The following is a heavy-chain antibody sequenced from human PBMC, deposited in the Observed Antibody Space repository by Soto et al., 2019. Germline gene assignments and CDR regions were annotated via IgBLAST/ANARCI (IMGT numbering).Heavy chain of an antibody. D-gene: IGHD1-26*01. CDR3: VPSGVGVVRLDN. Sequence: GGSLRLSCAASGFTFRSYAMSWVRQAPGKGLEWVSAISGSGGSTYYADSVKGRFTISRDDSKNTLYLQLDSLKSENAAVYYCVPSGVGVVRLDNWGQGTLVTVSS. CDR1: GFTFRSYA. V-gene: IGHV3-23*01. J-gene: IGHJ4*02. CDR2: ISGSGGST.